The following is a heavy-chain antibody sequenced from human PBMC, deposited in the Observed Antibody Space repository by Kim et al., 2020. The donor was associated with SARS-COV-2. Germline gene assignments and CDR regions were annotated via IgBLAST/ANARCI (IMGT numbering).Heavy chain of an antibody. V-gene: IGHV3-23*03. CDR3: AKEHYSGSYYFGCGNYYYGMDV. Sequence: GGSLRLSCAAYGFTFSSYAMSWVRQAPGKGLEWVAVIYSGGSSTYYADSVKGRFTISRDNSKNTLDLQMNSLRAEDKAVYYCAKEHYSGSYYFGCGNYYYGMDVWGQGTVVTVSS. CDR1: GFTFSSYA. D-gene: IGHD1-26*01. J-gene: IGHJ6*02. CDR2: IYSGGSST.